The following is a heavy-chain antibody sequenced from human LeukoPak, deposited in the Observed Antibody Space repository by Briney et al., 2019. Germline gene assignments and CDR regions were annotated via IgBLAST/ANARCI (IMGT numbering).Heavy chain of an antibody. CDR3: AREALDGYMDV. J-gene: IGHJ6*03. D-gene: IGHD5-24*01. Sequence: SETLSFTCTVSGGSISSGGYYWSWIRQHPGKGLEWIGYIYYSGSTYYNLSLKRRVTISVDTSKNQFSLKLSSVTAADTAVYYCAREALDGYMDVWGKGTTVTVSS. V-gene: IGHV4-31*03. CDR1: GGSISSGGYY. CDR2: IYYSGST.